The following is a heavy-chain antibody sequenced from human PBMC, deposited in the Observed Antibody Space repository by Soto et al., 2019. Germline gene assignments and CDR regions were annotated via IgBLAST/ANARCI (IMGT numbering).Heavy chain of an antibody. J-gene: IGHJ4*02. CDR3: EKNNLFASGTNDY. CDR1: GFTFSNYP. CDR2: ISASGGST. D-gene: IGHD3-10*01. Sequence: EVQLLESGGGLVQGGESLRLSCPASGFTFSNYPMSWVRQVPGKGLEWVSSISASGGSTYYEDSVRGRFTISRDNSKNTLNLQMNNLRAEDTAVYYCEKNNLFASGTNDYWGQGTLVTVSS. V-gene: IGHV3-23*01.